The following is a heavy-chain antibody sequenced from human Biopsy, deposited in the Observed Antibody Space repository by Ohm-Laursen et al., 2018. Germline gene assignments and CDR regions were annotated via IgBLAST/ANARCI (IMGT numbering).Heavy chain of an antibody. CDR1: GYTFTSHD. V-gene: IGHV1-8*01. Sequence: VASVKVSCKASGYTFTSHDINWVRQATGQGLEWMGWMSPNTGNTVYAQRFQDRVTMTSDTSTGTAYMELTSLTSDDTAVYFCARWETTLGRSLDSWGQGTLAAVSS. CDR3: ARWETTLGRSLDS. D-gene: IGHD1-26*01. CDR2: MSPNTGNT. J-gene: IGHJ4*02.